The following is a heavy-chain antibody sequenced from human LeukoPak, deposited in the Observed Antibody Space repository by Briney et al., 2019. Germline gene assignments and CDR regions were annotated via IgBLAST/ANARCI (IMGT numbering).Heavy chain of an antibody. CDR1: GFTFSSYA. Sequence: GGSLRLSCAASGFTFSSYAMHWVRQAPGKGLEYVSAISSNGGSTYYANSVKGRFTISRDNSKNTLYLQMGSLRAEDMAVYYCARAGKIVPAAIPYDAFDIWGQGTMVTVSS. V-gene: IGHV3-64*01. CDR3: ARAGKIVPAAIPYDAFDI. D-gene: IGHD2-2*01. J-gene: IGHJ3*02. CDR2: ISSNGGST.